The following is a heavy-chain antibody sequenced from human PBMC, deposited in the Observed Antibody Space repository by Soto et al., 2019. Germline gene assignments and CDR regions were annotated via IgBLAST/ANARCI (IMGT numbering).Heavy chain of an antibody. CDR3: ARDLRGYSRYDYLDY. Sequence: SETLSLTCTVSGGSISSSSYYWGWIRQHPGKGLEWVGYSYYTGSSYYNPSLKSRVTISVDASKNQLSLRLASVTAAATAVYYCARDLRGYSRYDYLDYWGQGVPVTVSS. V-gene: IGHV4-31*03. CDR1: GGSISSSSYY. D-gene: IGHD5-12*01. CDR2: SYYTGSS. J-gene: IGHJ4*02.